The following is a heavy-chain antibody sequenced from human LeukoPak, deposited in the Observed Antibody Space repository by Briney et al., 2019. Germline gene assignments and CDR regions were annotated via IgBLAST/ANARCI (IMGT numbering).Heavy chain of an antibody. Sequence: ASVKVSCKVSGYTLTDYYMHWLQQVPGKGLEWMGLVDPEDGETIYAEKFQGRVTITADTSTDTAYMELSSLRSEDTAVYYCASDLTAMAGGPYYYYYMDVWGKGTTVTVSS. CDR1: GYTLTDYY. V-gene: IGHV1-69-2*01. CDR3: ASDLTAMAGGPYYYYYMDV. CDR2: VDPEDGET. J-gene: IGHJ6*03. D-gene: IGHD5-18*01.